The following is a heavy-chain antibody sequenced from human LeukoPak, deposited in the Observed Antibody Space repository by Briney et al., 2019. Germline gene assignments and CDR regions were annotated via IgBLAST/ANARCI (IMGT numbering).Heavy chain of an antibody. J-gene: IGHJ5*02. CDR3: VRIPNSANVPNWLDP. CDR2: ISSARDYI. Sequence: RAGGSLRLSCAAAAFTFSSYTMNWVRRAPRNGLEWDSSISSARDYIYHAHSRGGRFIIARAHAKHALYLQMNSLRAEDTAVYYCVRIPNSANVPNWLDPWGQGTLVTVSS. D-gene: IGHD2/OR15-2a*01. V-gene: IGHV3-21*01. CDR1: AFTFSSYT.